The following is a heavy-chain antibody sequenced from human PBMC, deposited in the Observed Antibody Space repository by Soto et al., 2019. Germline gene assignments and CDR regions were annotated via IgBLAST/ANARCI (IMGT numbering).Heavy chain of an antibody. CDR1: GGSIRGAGYY. CDR3: ARRGGSSSGYYYYAMDV. CDR2: IYSNGDT. D-gene: IGHD6-6*01. Sequence: PSETLSLTCTVPGGSIRGAGYYWSWIRQLPGKGLEWIGYIYSNGDTSYNPSLKSPVTISVDTSKNQFSLNLTSVTAADTAVSYCARRGGSSSGYYYYAMDVWGQGTTVTVSS. J-gene: IGHJ6*02. V-gene: IGHV4-31*01.